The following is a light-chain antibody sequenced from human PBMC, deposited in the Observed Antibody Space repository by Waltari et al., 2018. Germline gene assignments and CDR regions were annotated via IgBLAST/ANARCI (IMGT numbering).Light chain of an antibody. CDR3: QQSYSTPRT. Sequence: EIVMTQSPATLSLSPGERATLSCRASQSVSSNLAWYQQKPGQAPRLLIYDASNRATGIPARFSGSGSGTDFTLTISSLQPEDFATYYCQQSYSTPRTFGQGTKVEIK. J-gene: IGKJ1*01. CDR1: QSVSSN. CDR2: DAS. V-gene: IGKV3D-15*01.